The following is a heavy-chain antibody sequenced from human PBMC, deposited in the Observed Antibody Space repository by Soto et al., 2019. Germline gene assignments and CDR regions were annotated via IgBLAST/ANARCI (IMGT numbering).Heavy chain of an antibody. CDR3: ARDIRWGGASPDS. V-gene: IGHV3-21*01. CDR2: MSRGSSYI. Sequence: GGSLRLSCAASGSTFSTYTMNWVRQAPGKGLELRSCMSRGSSYIYYACSVTGRCTISRDNAKNSMFLQLNSLRGDGTAVYYCARDIRWGGASPDSWGQGTQVTVSS. CDR1: GSTFSTYT. D-gene: IGHD4-17*01. J-gene: IGHJ4*02.